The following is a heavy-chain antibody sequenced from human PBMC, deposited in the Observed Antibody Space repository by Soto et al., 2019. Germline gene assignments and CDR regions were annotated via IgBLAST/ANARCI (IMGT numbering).Heavy chain of an antibody. J-gene: IGHJ5*02. D-gene: IGHD6-19*01. CDR3: ARHKDQWLTQGDWFDP. V-gene: IGHV4-4*02. CDR1: GGSISSSNW. CDR2: IYHSGST. Sequence: SETLSLTCAVSGGSISSSNWWSWVRQPPGKGLEWIGEIYHSGSTNYNPSLKSRVTISVDKSKNQLSLRLSSVTAADTAVYYCARHKDQWLTQGDWFDPWGQGTLVTVSS.